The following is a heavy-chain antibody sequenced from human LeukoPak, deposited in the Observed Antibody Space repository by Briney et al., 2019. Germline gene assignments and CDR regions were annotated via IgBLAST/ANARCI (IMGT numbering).Heavy chain of an antibody. CDR1: GFTFSSYG. J-gene: IGHJ4*02. Sequence: PGGSLRLSCAASGFTFSSYGMHWVRQGPAKGLECVAVTSNDGRSIYYADSVKGRFTISRDNSKNTLYLQVTSLRAEDTAVYSCAKEACSGSCHSDYFDYWGLGTLVTVSS. CDR3: AKEACSGSCHSDYFDY. D-gene: IGHD2-15*01. V-gene: IGHV3-30*18. CDR2: TSNDGRSI.